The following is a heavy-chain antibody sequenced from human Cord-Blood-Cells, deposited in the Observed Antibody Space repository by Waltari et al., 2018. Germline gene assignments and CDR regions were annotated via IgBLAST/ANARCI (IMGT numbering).Heavy chain of an antibody. J-gene: IGHJ4*02. Sequence: QVQLQQWGAGLLKPSETLSLTCAVYGGSFSGYYWSWIRQPPGKGLEWIGEITHSGSTNYNPSLKSRVTISVDTSKNQFSLKLSSVTAADTAVYYCARAPSIVGATGGFDYWGQGTLVTVSS. V-gene: IGHV4-34*01. D-gene: IGHD1-26*01. CDR2: ITHSGST. CDR3: ARAPSIVGATGGFDY. CDR1: GGSFSGYY.